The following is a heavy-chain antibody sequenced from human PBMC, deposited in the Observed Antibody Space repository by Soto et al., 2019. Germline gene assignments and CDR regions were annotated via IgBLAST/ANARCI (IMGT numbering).Heavy chain of an antibody. CDR3: ARVGYSYGPTADY. J-gene: IGHJ4*02. D-gene: IGHD5-18*01. CDR2: ISAYNGNT. V-gene: IGHV1-18*01. Sequence: ASVKVSCKASGYSFTNNDVSWVRQAPGQGLEWMGWISAYNGNTNYAQKLQGRVTMTTDTSTSTAYMELRSLRSDDTAVYYCARVGYSYGPTADYWGQGTLVTVS. CDR1: GYSFTNND.